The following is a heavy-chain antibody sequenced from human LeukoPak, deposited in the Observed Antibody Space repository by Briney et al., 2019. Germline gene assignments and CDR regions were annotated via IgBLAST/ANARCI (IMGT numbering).Heavy chain of an antibody. CDR3: ARAGVVVPAAILGYYYYMDV. D-gene: IGHD2-2*01. CDR2: IYHRGST. CDR1: GGSISSSTCY. V-gene: IGHV4-39*07. J-gene: IGHJ6*03. Sequence: SETLSLTCTVSGGSISSSTCYWGWIRQPPGKGLEWIGYIYHRGSTYYNPSLKSRVTISVDRSKNQFSLKLSSVTAADTAVYYCARAGVVVPAAILGYYYYMDVWGKGTTVTVSS.